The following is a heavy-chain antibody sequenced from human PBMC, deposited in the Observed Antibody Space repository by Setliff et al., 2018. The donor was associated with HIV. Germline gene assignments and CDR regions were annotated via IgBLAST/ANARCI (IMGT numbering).Heavy chain of an antibody. J-gene: IGHJ5*02. Sequence: ASVKVSCKASGYTFTIHYIHWVRQAPGQGLEWMGIMNKDGVGTTYAQKFQGRVTLTRDRSTNTVYMDLNSLRSEDTAVYYCAKEGGSHCTKGVCFPTNWLDPWGQGTLVTVSS. V-gene: IGHV1-46*01. CDR2: MNKDGVGT. CDR3: AKEGGSHCTKGVCFPTNWLDP. D-gene: IGHD2-8*01. CDR1: GYTFTIHY.